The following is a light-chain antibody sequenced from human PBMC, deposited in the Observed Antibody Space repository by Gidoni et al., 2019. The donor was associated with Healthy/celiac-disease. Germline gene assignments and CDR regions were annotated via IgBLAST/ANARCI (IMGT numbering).Light chain of an antibody. CDR3: QQYGSSSWT. J-gene: IGKJ1*01. Sequence: EIVLTQSPGTLSLSPGERATLSCSASQSVSSSYLTWYQQKPGQAPRLLIYGASSRATGIPDRFSGSGSGTDFTLAISRLEPGDFAVYYCQQYGSSSWTFGQGTKVEIK. V-gene: IGKV3-20*01. CDR2: GAS. CDR1: QSVSSSY.